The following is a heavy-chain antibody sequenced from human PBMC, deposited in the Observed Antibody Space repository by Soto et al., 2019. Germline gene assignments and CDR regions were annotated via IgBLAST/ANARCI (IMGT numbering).Heavy chain of an antibody. J-gene: IGHJ4*02. CDR3: TRAFPPGNY. CDR1: GFSLSGYW. D-gene: IGHD2-21*01. V-gene: IGHV3-74*01. Sequence: EVQLVESGGGLVQPGGSLTLSCAASGFSLSGYWMHWVRQAPGKGLVWVSRINSDGSRTDYADSVKGRFTISRDNAKNTLSLQMNSLRAEDTAVYYCTRAFPPGNYWGQGTLVTVSS. CDR2: INSDGSRT.